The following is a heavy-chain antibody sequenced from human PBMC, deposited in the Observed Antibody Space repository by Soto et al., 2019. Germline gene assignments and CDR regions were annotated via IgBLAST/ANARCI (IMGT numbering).Heavy chain of an antibody. CDR2: ISSSGSTI. CDR3: ARAPYCSGGSCYLRSVYFDY. CDR1: GFTFSDYY. J-gene: IGHJ4*02. Sequence: GGSLRLSCAASGFTFSDYYMSWIRQAPGKGLEWVSYISSSGSTIYYADSVKGRFTISRDNAKNSLYLQMNSLRAEDTAVYYCARAPYCSGGSCYLRSVYFDYWGQGTLVTVSS. D-gene: IGHD2-15*01. V-gene: IGHV3-11*01.